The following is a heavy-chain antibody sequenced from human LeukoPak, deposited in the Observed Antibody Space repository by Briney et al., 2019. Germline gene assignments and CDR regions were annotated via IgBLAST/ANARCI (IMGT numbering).Heavy chain of an antibody. J-gene: IGHJ4*02. CDR1: GGSFSGYY. CDR2: INHSGST. D-gene: IGHD2-2*01. CDR3: ARTPDYCSSTSCYAVDY. Sequence: SETLSLTCAVYGGSFSGYYWSWIRQPPGKGLEWIGEINHSGSTNYNPSLKSRVTISEDTSKNQFSLKLSSVTAADTAVYYCARTPDYCSSTSCYAVDYWGQGTLVTVSS. V-gene: IGHV4-34*01.